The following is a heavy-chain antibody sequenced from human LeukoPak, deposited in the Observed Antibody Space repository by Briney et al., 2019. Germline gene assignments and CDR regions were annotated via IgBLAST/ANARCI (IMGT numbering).Heavy chain of an antibody. D-gene: IGHD5-24*01. CDR3: ARARSYRHQLNALSYWFGP. CDR2: IIPIFGTA. CDR1: GGTFSSYA. Sequence: GASVKVSCKASGGTFSSYAISWVRQAPGQGLEWMGGIIPIFGTANYAQKFQGRVTITADESTSTAYMELSSLRSEDTAVYYCARARSYRHQLNALSYWFGPWGQGTLVTVSS. J-gene: IGHJ5*02. V-gene: IGHV1-69*01.